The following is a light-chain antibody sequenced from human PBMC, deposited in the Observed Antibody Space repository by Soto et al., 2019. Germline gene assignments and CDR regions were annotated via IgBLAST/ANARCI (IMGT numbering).Light chain of an antibody. J-gene: IGLJ1*01. CDR2: EVS. V-gene: IGLV2-14*01. CDR1: SSDLGTYNF. Sequence: QSALTQPASVSGSPGQSITISCTGTSSDLGTYNFVSWYQQHPGKAPKLVIYEVSSRPSGVSNRFSGSKSGNTASLTISGLQAEDEADYYCSSYTTAGTYVFGPGTKLTVL. CDR3: SSYTTAGTYV.